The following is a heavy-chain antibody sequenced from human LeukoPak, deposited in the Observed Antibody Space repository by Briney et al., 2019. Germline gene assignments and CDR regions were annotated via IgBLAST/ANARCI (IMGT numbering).Heavy chain of an antibody. V-gene: IGHV1-8*01. CDR1: GYTFTSYD. J-gene: IGHJ4*02. D-gene: IGHD5-24*01. Sequence: ASVKVSCKASGYTFTSYDINWVRQATGQGREWMGWMNPNSGNTGYAQKFQGRVTMTRNTSISTAYMELSSLRSEDTAVYYCARGPGRWLQKSDGGDYWGQGTLVTVSS. CDR3: ARGPGRWLQKSDGGDY. CDR2: MNPNSGNT.